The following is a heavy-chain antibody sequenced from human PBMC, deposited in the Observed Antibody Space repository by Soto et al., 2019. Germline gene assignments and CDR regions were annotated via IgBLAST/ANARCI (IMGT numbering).Heavy chain of an antibody. CDR1: GYTFTNYG. CDR3: ARGVYTSMLPYCFDY. V-gene: IGHV1-18*01. D-gene: IGHD3-16*01. J-gene: IGHJ4*02. CDR2: ISAYNGDK. Sequence: QVQLVQSGDEVKKPGASVRVSCKASGYTFTNYGINWVRQAPGQGLQWMAWISAYNGDKNYAEEFQGRVTVTTDTSTTTAYMDLRSLTSDDTAVYYCARGVYTSMLPYCFDYWGRGTLVTVSS.